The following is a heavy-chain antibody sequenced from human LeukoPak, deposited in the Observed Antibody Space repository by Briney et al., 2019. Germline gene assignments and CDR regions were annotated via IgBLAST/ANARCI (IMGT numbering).Heavy chain of an antibody. V-gene: IGHV4-38-2*02. D-gene: IGHD5-24*01. Sequence: SETLSLTCSVSNYSINSGHYWGWIRQPPGKGLEWIGNIHRSGSSNNNPSLKSRFIITMDTSKNQFSLKLSSVTAADTALYYCVLYGFKHDAFDIWGQGTMVTVSS. CDR2: IHRSGSS. CDR3: VLYGFKHDAFDI. J-gene: IGHJ3*02. CDR1: NYSINSGHY.